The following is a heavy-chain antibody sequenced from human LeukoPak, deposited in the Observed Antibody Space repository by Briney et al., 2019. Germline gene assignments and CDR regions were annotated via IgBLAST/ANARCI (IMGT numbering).Heavy chain of an antibody. CDR3: ARGSRRYCSGGSCYKIDY. Sequence: SETLSLTCAVYGGSFSGYYWSWIRQPLGKGLEWIGEINHSGSTNYNPSLKSRVTISVDTSKNQFSLKLSSVTAADTAVYYCARGSRRYCSGGSCYKIDYWGQGTLVTVSS. J-gene: IGHJ4*02. CDR1: GGSFSGYY. V-gene: IGHV4-34*01. CDR2: INHSGST. D-gene: IGHD2-15*01.